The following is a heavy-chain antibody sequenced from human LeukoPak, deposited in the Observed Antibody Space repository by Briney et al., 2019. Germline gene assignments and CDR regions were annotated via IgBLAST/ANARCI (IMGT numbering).Heavy chain of an antibody. CDR3: ARSPDSGYDYVLDY. Sequence: SQTLSLTCTVSGGSISSGGYYWSWLRQHPGTGLEWIGYIYYSGSTYYNPSLKSRVTISVDTSKNQFSLKLSSVTAADTAVYYCARSPDSGYDYVLDYWGQGTLVTVSS. J-gene: IGHJ4*02. CDR2: IYYSGST. V-gene: IGHV4-31*03. D-gene: IGHD5-12*01. CDR1: GGSISSGGYY.